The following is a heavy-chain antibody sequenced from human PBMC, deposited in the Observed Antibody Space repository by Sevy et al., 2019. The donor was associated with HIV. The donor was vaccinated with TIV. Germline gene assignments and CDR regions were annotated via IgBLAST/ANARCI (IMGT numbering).Heavy chain of an antibody. CDR1: GFTFSSYW. V-gene: IGHV3-7*01. Sequence: GGSLRLSCAASGFTFSSYWMSWVRQAPGKGLEWVANIKQDGSEKYYVDSVKGRFTISRDNAKNSLYLQMNSLRAEDTAGYYCARVHPNYDILTGYDGMDVWGQGTTVTVSS. J-gene: IGHJ6*02. CDR3: ARVHPNYDILTGYDGMDV. D-gene: IGHD3-9*01. CDR2: IKQDGSEK.